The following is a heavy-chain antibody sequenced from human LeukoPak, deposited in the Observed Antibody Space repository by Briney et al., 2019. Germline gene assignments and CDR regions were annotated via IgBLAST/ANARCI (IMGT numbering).Heavy chain of an antibody. J-gene: IGHJ4*02. V-gene: IGHV3-30*03. CDR3: ATAKEALSSSWYLSVDY. CDR2: ISYDGRYK. D-gene: IGHD6-13*01. Sequence: GRSLRLSCAASGFTFSSYGMHWVRHDPGKGLEWVTVISYDGRYKYYPDSVKARFTISRDNSKNTLYLQMNSLRVEDTAVYYCATAKEALSSSWYLSVDYWGQGTLVTVSS. CDR1: GFTFSSYG.